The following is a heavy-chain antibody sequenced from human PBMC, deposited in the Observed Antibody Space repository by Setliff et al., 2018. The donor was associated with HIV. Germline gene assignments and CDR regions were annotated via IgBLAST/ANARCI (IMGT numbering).Heavy chain of an antibody. CDR2: INQDGSVT. Sequence: PGGSLRLSCVASGFTFSTYWMSWVRQAPGKGLEFVANINQDGSVTNYVDSVKGRFTISRDNAKNSLYLQMNSLRAEDTAVYYCARQDLGAYAPLRYWGQGTLVTVSS. D-gene: IGHD5-12*01. CDR3: ARQDLGAYAPLRY. V-gene: IGHV3-7*01. CDR1: GFTFSTYW. J-gene: IGHJ4*02.